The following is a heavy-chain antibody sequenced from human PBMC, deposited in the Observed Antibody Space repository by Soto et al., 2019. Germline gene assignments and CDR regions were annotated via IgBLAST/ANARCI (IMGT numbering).Heavy chain of an antibody. D-gene: IGHD2-15*01. V-gene: IGHV4-30-4*01. J-gene: IGHJ6*02. CDR2: IYYSGST. Sequence: SETLSLTCTVSGGSISSGDYYWSWIRQPPGKGLEWIGYIYYSGSTYYNPSLKSRVTISVDTSKNQFSLKLSSVTAADTAVYYCARGERSGSWNYYYGMDVWGQGTTVT. CDR3: ARGERSGSWNYYYGMDV. CDR1: GGSISSGDYY.